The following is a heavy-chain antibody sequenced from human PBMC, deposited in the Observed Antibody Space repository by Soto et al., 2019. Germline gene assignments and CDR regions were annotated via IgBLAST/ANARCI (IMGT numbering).Heavy chain of an antibody. CDR1: GYTFTSYG. V-gene: IGHV1-18*01. D-gene: IGHD3-3*01. CDR3: ARYLRSYYDFWSGYYLYYYYYGMDV. J-gene: IGHJ6*02. CDR2: ISAYNGKT. Sequence: GASVKVSCKASGYTFTSYGISWVRQAPGQGLEWMGWISAYNGKTNYAQKLQGRVTMTTDTSTSTAYMELRSLRSDDTAVYYCARYLRSYYDFWSGYYLYYYYYGMDVWGQGNTVTGSS.